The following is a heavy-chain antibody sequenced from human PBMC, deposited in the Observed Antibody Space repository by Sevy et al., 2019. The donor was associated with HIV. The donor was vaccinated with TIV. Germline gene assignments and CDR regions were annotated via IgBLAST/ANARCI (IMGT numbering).Heavy chain of an antibody. Sequence: ASLKVSCKVSGYTLTQLSMHWVRLAPGKGLEWMGSFDPEDGETLYAQKFQGRVTMTEDTSTDTAYMELSSLRSEDTAIYYCATTKDYYESSGSPLDYWGQGTLVTVSS. CDR2: FDPEDGET. CDR3: ATTKDYYESSGSPLDY. D-gene: IGHD3-22*01. CDR1: GYTLTQLS. V-gene: IGHV1-24*01. J-gene: IGHJ4*02.